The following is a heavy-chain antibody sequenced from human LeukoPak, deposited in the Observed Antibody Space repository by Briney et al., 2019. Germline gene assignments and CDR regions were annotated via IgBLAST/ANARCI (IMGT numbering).Heavy chain of an antibody. CDR1: GFTFSSSA. Sequence: GGSLRLSCAASGFTFSSSAMTWVRQAPGKGLEWVAVISYDGSNKYYADSVKGRFTISRDNSKNTLYLQMNSLRAEDTAVYYCARVERDDILPFDYWGQGTLVTVSS. CDR2: ISYDGSNK. CDR3: ARVERDDILPFDY. V-gene: IGHV3-30-3*01. D-gene: IGHD3-9*01. J-gene: IGHJ4*02.